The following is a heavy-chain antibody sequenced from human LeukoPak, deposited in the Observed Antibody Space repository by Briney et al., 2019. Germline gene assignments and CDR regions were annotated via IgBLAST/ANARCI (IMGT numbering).Heavy chain of an antibody. CDR1: GFTFSSYA. V-gene: IGHV3-30-3*01. CDR2: ISYDGSNK. D-gene: IGHD4-17*01. Sequence: GRSLRLSCAASGFTFSSYAMHWVRQAPGKGLEWVAVISYDGSNKYYADSVKGRFTISRDNSKNTLYLQMNSLRAEDTAVYYCAREAVHDYGVNAGDYWAREPWSPSPQ. J-gene: IGHJ4*02. CDR3: AREAVHDYGVNAGDY.